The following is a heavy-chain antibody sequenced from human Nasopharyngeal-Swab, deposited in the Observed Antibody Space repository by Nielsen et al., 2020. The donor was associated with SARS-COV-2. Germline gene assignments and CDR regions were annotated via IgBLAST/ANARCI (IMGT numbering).Heavy chain of an antibody. CDR1: GFTFSSYW. CDR2: INRDGSST. CDR3: AREPPATYYYDSSGYPKSSYYYGMDV. V-gene: IGHV3-74*01. J-gene: IGHJ6*02. Sequence: GGSLRLSCAASGFTFSSYWMHWVRQALGKGLVWVSRINRDGSSTSYADSVKGRFTISRDNAKNTLYLQMNSLRAEDTAVYYCAREPPATYYYDSSGYPKSSYYYGMDVWGQGTTVTVSS. D-gene: IGHD3-22*01.